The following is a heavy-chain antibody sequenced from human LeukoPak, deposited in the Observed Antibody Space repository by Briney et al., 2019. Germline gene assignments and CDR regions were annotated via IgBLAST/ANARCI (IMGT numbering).Heavy chain of an antibody. CDR1: GFTVSSNY. J-gene: IGHJ4*02. CDR2: IYSGGST. D-gene: IGHD6-13*01. CDR3: AKQYGGYFEY. V-gene: IGHV3-66*04. Sequence: GGSLRLSCAASGFTVSSNYMSWVRQAPGKGLEWVSVIYSGGSTYYADSVKGRFTISRDNSKNTLYLQMDSLRPEDTAVYYCAKQYGGYFEYWGQGTLVSVSS.